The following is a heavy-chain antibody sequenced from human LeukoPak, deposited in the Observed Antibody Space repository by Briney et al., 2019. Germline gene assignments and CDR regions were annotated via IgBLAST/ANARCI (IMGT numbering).Heavy chain of an antibody. V-gene: IGHV1-18*01. CDR1: GYTFTSYG. CDR3: ARGPCDYGDCYFDL. J-gene: IGHJ4*02. D-gene: IGHD4-17*01. Sequence: ASVNVSCKASGYTFTSYGISWVRQAPGQGLEWMGWISDYNRNTKYAQNLQGRVTMTTDTSTSTAYMDLRSLRSDDTAIYYCARGPCDYGDCYFDLWGQGTLVTVSS. CDR2: ISDYNRNT.